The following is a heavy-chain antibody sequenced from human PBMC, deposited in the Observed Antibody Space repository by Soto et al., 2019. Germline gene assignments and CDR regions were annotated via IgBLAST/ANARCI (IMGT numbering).Heavy chain of an antibody. CDR2: LYDVDGS. Sequence: DVQLVESGGGLIQPGASLRLSCAAFGLTVSGKKYVAWVRQAPGKGLEWVSALYDVDGSFYADSVNGRFTTSSDSSKTTVYLQMNGLRPDDTAVYYCASWHEREHAYDVWGQGTTVTVYS. J-gene: IGHJ3*01. CDR1: GLTVSGKKY. D-gene: IGHD1-1*01. CDR3: ASWHEREHAYDV. V-gene: IGHV3-53*01.